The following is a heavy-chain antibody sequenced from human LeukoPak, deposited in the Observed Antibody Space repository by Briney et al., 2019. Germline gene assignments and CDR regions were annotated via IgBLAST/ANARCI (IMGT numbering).Heavy chain of an antibody. CDR1: GGSISSYY. D-gene: IGHD6-19*01. Sequence: SETLSLTCTVSGGSISSYYWSWIRQPPGKGLEWIGEINHSGSTNYNPSLKSRVTISVDTSKNQFSLKLSSVTAADTAVYYCATTRQQWLVPDYWGQGTLVTVSS. CDR3: ATTRQQWLVPDY. CDR2: INHSGST. J-gene: IGHJ4*02. V-gene: IGHV4-34*01.